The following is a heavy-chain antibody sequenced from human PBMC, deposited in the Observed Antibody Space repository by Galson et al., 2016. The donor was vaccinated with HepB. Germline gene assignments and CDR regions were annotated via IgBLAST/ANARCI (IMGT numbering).Heavy chain of an antibody. D-gene: IGHD2-21*01. CDR1: GFIFSASS. CDR2: IRSKGNNYAT. V-gene: IGHV3-73*01. J-gene: IGHJ4*02. CDR3: TRHFVSGGGVDYFDY. Sequence: SLRLSCAASGFIFSASSMHWVRQGSGKGLEWVGRIRSKGNNYATAYAASVKGRFTVSRDDSKNTAYLQMNSLKTEYTAVYYCTRHFVSGGGVDYFDYWGQGTLATVSA.